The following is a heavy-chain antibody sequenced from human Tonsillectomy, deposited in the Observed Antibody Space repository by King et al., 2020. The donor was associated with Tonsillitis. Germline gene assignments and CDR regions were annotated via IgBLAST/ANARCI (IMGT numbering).Heavy chain of an antibody. CDR3: ARGGRYCSSTSCWGEFDY. CDR1: GGSIRSSSYF. CDR2: IYYSGTT. Sequence: QLQESGPGLVKPSETLSLTCAVSGGSIRSSSYFWGWIRQPPGKGLEWIGSIYYSGTTYYNPSLKIRVTVSVDTSKNHFSLKVTPVTAADTAVYFCARGGRYCSSTSCWGEFDYWGQGTLVTVSS. J-gene: IGHJ4*02. V-gene: IGHV4-39*02. D-gene: IGHD2-2*01.